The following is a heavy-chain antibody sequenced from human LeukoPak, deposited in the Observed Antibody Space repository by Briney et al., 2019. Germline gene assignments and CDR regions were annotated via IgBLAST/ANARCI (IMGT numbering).Heavy chain of an antibody. CDR1: GFPFSSDS. D-gene: IGHD3-3*01. J-gene: IGHJ6*03. V-gene: IGHV3-48*01. CDR3: VRESIFGVTFRWPQPKDHYYMDV. CDR2: ISRSSDSI. Sequence: GGSLRLSCTASGFPFSSDSMNWFRQVPGKGLEWVSKISRSSDSIYYTDSVKGRVTISRDNAKSTLFLQMNSLRAEDTAVYYCVRESIFGVTFRWPQPKDHYYMDVWGKGPTVTVSS.